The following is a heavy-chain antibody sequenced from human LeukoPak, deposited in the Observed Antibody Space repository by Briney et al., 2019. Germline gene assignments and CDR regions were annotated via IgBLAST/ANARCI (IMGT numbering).Heavy chain of an antibody. Sequence: PSETLSLTCTVSGGSISSYYWSWIRQPPGKGLEWIGYIYYSGSTNYNPSLKSRVTISVDTSKNQFSLKLSSVTAADTAVYYCARVPSKYYDSSGYYFFDYWGQGTLVTVSS. CDR2: IYYSGST. CDR3: ARVPSKYYDSSGYYFFDY. CDR1: GGSISSYY. J-gene: IGHJ4*02. V-gene: IGHV4-59*01. D-gene: IGHD3-22*01.